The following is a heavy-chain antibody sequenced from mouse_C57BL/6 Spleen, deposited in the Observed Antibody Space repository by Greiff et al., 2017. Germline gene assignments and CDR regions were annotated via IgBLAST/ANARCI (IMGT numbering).Heavy chain of an antibody. CDR1: GYTFTSYW. V-gene: IGHV1-50*01. CDR2: IDPSDSYT. Sequence: QVQLQQPGAELVKPGASVKLSCKASGYTFTSYWMQWVKQRPGQGLEWIGEIDPSDSYTNYNQKVKGKATLTVDTSSSTAYMQLRSLTSEDSAVYYCARRGRYFDYWGQGTTLTVSS. J-gene: IGHJ2*01. CDR3: ARRGRYFDY.